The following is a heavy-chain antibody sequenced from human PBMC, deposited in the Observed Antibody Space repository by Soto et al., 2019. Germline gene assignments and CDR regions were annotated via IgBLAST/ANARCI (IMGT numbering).Heavy chain of an antibody. V-gene: IGHV4-59*01. Sequence: PSETLSLTCTFSGGSISSYYWSCIRQPPGKGLEWIGYISYSGSTNYNPSLKSRVTISVDTSKNQFSLKLGSVTAADTAVYYCARVGIGYSGYEAVWGPGTTVTVSS. CDR3: ARVGIGYSGYEAV. D-gene: IGHD5-12*01. CDR2: ISYSGST. J-gene: IGHJ6*02. CDR1: GGSISSYY.